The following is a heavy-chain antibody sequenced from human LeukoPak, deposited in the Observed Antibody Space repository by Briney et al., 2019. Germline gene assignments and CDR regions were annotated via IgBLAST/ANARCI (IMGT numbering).Heavy chain of an antibody. Sequence: GGSLRLSCAASGFTFSSYEMNWVRQAPGKGLEGVSYVSSSGSTIYYADSVKGRFTISRDNAKNSLYLQMNSLRAEDTAVYYCARERMITFGGVIVNYFDYWGQGTLVTVSS. CDR1: GFTFSSYE. J-gene: IGHJ4*02. D-gene: IGHD3-16*02. V-gene: IGHV3-48*03. CDR2: VSSSGSTI. CDR3: ARERMITFGGVIVNYFDY.